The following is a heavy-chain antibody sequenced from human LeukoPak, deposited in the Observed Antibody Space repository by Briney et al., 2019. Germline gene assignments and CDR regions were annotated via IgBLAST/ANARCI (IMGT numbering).Heavy chain of an antibody. CDR3: AREQRGMRYFSY. CDR2: IYYSGST. CDR1: GGSISSYY. Sequence: SETLSLTCTVSGGSISSYYWSWIRQPPGKGLEWIGYIYYSGSTNYNPSLKSRVTISVDTSKNQFTLRLSSVTAADTAVYYCAREQRGMRYFSYWGQGTLVTVSS. J-gene: IGHJ4*02. V-gene: IGHV4-59*01. D-gene: IGHD3-9*01.